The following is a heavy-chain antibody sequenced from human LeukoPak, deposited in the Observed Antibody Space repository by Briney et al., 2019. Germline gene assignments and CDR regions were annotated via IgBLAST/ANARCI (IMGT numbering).Heavy chain of an antibody. V-gene: IGHV3-30-3*01. D-gene: IGHD5-12*01. Sequence: GGSLRLSCAASGFTFSSYAMHWVRQAPGKGLEWVAVISYDGSNKYYADSVKGRFTISRDNSKNTLYLQMNSLRAEDTAVYYCARVGQWLRSYYFDYWGQGTLVTVSS. J-gene: IGHJ4*02. CDR3: ARVGQWLRSYYFDY. CDR2: ISYDGSNK. CDR1: GFTFSSYA.